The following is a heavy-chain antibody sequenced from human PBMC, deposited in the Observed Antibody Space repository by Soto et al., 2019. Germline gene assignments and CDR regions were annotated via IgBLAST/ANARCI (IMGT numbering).Heavy chain of an antibody. CDR3: ARESVEQTINY. D-gene: IGHD1-26*01. J-gene: IGHJ4*02. Sequence: QVQLVQSGAEVKKPGAPVKVSCKASGSTFTSYGISWVRQAPGQGLEWMGWISAYNGNTKYAQQLQGRVTMTADTSTRTAYMELRSLRSDDTAVYYCARESVEQTINYWGQGTLVTVSS. CDR1: GSTFTSYG. V-gene: IGHV1-18*01. CDR2: ISAYNGNT.